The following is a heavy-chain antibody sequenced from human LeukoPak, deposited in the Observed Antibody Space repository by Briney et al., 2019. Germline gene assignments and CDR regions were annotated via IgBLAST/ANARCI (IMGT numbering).Heavy chain of an antibody. J-gene: IGHJ4*02. D-gene: IGHD3-10*01. Sequence: GGSLRLSCAASGFTFSSYSMNWVRQAPGKGLEWVSSISSSSSYIYYADSVKGRFTISRDNAENSLYLQMNSLRAEDTAVYYCARDWFGELLSPEDYWGQGTLVTVSS. CDR2: ISSSSSYI. CDR1: GFTFSSYS. CDR3: ARDWFGELLSPEDY. V-gene: IGHV3-21*01.